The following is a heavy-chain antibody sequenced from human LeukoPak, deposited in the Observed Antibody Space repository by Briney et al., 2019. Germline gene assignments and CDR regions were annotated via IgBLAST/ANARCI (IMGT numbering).Heavy chain of an antibody. V-gene: IGHV3-33*01. CDR3: ARDNPDSYYFDY. J-gene: IGHJ4*02. CDR2: IWYDGSNK. D-gene: IGHD1-14*01. Sequence: SLRLSCAASGFTFSSYGRHWVRQAPGKGLEWVAVIWYDGSNKYYAYSVKGRFTISRDNSKNTLYLQMNSLRAEDTAVYYCARDNPDSYYFDYWGQGTLVTVYS. CDR1: GFTFSSYG.